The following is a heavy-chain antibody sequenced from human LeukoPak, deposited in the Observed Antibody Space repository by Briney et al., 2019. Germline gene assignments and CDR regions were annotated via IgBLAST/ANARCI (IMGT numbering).Heavy chain of an antibody. Sequence: ASVKVSCKASGYTFTNYYMHWVRQAPGQGLEWMGIINPSGGGTSYAQKFQGRLTMTRDTSTTTVYMELSSLRSEDTAMYYCAREIGPRQLHLWGSAFDYWGQGTLVTVSS. D-gene: IGHD5-18*01. CDR3: AREIGPRQLHLWGSAFDY. CDR1: GYTFTNYY. J-gene: IGHJ4*02. CDR2: INPSGGGT. V-gene: IGHV1-46*01.